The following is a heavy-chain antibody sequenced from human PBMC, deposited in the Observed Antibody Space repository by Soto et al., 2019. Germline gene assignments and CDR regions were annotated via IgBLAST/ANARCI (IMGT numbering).Heavy chain of an antibody. Sequence: PGESQKISCQGSGYSFTSYWSGWVGQMPGKGLEWMGIIYPGDSDTRYSPSFQGQVTISADKSISTAYLQWSSLKASDTAMYYCARHGAPYCSSTRCYNSYYGMDFSGLRTTVTVSS. J-gene: IGHJ6*02. V-gene: IGHV5-51*01. CDR1: GYSFTSYW. D-gene: IGHD2-2*02. CDR3: ARHGAPYCSSTRCYNSYYGMDF. CDR2: IYPGDSDT.